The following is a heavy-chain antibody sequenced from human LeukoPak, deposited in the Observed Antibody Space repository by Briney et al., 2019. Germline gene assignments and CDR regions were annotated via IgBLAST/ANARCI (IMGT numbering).Heavy chain of an antibody. CDR2: IYHSGST. CDR1: GGSISSSNW. D-gene: IGHD6-19*01. J-gene: IGHJ6*02. CDR3: ARGRGSSGAKYYYYYYGMDV. V-gene: IGHV4-4*02. Sequence: SETLSLTCAVSGGSISSSNWWSWVRQPPRKGLEWIGEIYHSGSTNYNPSLESRVTISVDKSKNQFSLKLSSVTAAVTAVYYCARGRGSSGAKYYYYYYGMDVWGQGTTVTVSS.